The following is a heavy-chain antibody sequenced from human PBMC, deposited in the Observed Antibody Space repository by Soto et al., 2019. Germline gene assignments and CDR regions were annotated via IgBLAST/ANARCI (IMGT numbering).Heavy chain of an antibody. V-gene: IGHV1-3*01. J-gene: IGHJ5*02. CDR1: GYTFTSYA. Sequence: QVQLVQSGAEVKKPGASVKVSCKASGYTFTSYAMHWVRQAPGQRLEWMGWINAGNGNTKYSQKLQGRVTITRDTSASTAYMELSSLRSEHTAVYYCAWGRAYSSWFGPWGQGTLVTVSS. CDR3: AWGRAYSSWFGP. CDR2: INAGNGNT. D-gene: IGHD3-16*01.